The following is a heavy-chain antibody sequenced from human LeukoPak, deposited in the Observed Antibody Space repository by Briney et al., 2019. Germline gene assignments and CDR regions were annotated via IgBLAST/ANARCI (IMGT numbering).Heavy chain of an antibody. CDR3: ATVLIVSGSYGDLGY. D-gene: IGHD1-26*01. CDR2: IIPIFGTA. Sequence: GASVKVSCKASGGTFSSYAISWVRQAPGQGLEWMGGIIPIFGTAIYAQKFQGRVTMTEDTSTDTAYMELSSLRSEDTAVYYCATVLIVSGSYGDLGYWGQGTLVTVSS. V-gene: IGHV1-69*06. J-gene: IGHJ4*02. CDR1: GGTFSSYA.